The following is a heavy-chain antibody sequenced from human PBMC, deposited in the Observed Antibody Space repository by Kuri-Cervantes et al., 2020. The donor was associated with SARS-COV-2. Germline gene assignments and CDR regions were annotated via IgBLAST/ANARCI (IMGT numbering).Heavy chain of an antibody. CDR2: ISYDGSNK. CDR1: GFKFSRTD. D-gene: IGHD2-2*01. J-gene: IGHJ6*02. V-gene: IGHV3-30*18. Sequence: GGSLRLSCAASGFKFSRTDMHWVRQAPGKGLEWVAVISYDGSNKYYADSVKGRFTISRDNSKNTLYLQMNSLRAEDTAVYYCAKEIDIVVVPAAPYYYYGMDVWGQGTTVTVSS. CDR3: AKEIDIVVVPAAPYYYYGMDV.